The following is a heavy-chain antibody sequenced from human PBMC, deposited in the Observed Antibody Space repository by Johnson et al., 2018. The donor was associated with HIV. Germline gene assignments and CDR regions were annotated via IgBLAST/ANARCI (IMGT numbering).Heavy chain of an antibody. V-gene: IGHV3-7*05. Sequence: VKLVESGGGLVQPGGYLRLSCAASGFSFSDSWMSWVRQAPGKGLELVGNINQDESNKGYVDSVKGRFTMSRDNAKNSLYRQMDSLRVEDTAVYYCARDPGYSAFDIWGQGTTVTVSS. J-gene: IGHJ3*02. D-gene: IGHD6-13*01. CDR3: ARDPGYSAFDI. CDR2: INQDESNK. CDR1: GFSFSDSW.